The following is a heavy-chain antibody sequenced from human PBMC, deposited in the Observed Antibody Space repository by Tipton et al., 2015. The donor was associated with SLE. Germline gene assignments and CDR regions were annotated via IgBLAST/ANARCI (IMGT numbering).Heavy chain of an antibody. CDR2: INHSGST. J-gene: IGHJ4*02. D-gene: IGHD2-21*02. CDR3: ARGTCGGDCYSDY. CDR1: GGSFSGYY. Sequence: TLSLTCAVYGGSFSGYYWSWIRQPPGKGLEWIGEINHSGSTNYNPSLKSRVTISVDTSKNQFSLKLSSVTAADTAAYYCARGTCGGDCYSDYWGQGTLVTVSS. V-gene: IGHV4-34*01.